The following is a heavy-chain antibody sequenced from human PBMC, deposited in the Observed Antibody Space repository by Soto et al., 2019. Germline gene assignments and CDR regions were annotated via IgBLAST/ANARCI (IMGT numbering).Heavy chain of an antibody. Sequence: GGSLRLSCVASGFVFSDYAMSWVRQAPGKGLEWVSYISSSGGTTYYAGSVKGRFTISRDNAKSSLYLQMNSLRAEDTAVYYCARYCSGGTCNDGNMDVWGQGTTVTVSS. CDR2: ISSSGGTT. CDR3: ARYCSGGTCNDGNMDV. D-gene: IGHD2-15*01. V-gene: IGHV3-11*01. CDR1: GFVFSDYA. J-gene: IGHJ6*02.